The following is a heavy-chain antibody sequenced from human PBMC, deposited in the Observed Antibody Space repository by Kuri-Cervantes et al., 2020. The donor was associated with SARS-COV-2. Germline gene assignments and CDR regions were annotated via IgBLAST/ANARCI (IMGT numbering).Heavy chain of an antibody. Sequence: GESLKISCAASGFMFSNYWMSWVRQPKGKGLEWMARVKADGSETYYADSVKGRFIVSRDNVKKSLDLQMNSLRLEDTAIYYCARDKFGTYDHDGGGYYTSSDHWFDHWGQGTRVTVSS. J-gene: IGHJ5*02. CDR1: GFMFSNYW. CDR2: VKADGSET. D-gene: IGHD3-22*01. V-gene: IGHV3-7*05. CDR3: ARDKFGTYDHDGGGYYTSSDHWFDH.